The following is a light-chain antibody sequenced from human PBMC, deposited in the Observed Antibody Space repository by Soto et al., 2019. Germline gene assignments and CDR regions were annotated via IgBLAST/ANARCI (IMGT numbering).Light chain of an antibody. CDR3: QQYGSSPPWT. Sequence: EIVWTQSPATLSLSPGERATLSCRSSQSVSSNLAWYQQKPGQAPRLLIYGASTRATGIPDRFSGSGSGTDFTLTISRLEPEDFAVYYCQQYGSSPPWTFGQGTKVDIK. J-gene: IGKJ1*01. CDR2: GAS. CDR1: QSVSSN. V-gene: IGKV3-20*01.